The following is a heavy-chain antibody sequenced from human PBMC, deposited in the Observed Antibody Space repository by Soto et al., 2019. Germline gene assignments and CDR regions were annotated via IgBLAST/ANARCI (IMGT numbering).Heavy chain of an antibody. V-gene: IGHV4-39*01. CDR1: GGSISRTTDY. CDR2: IYYSGNT. D-gene: IGHD4-4*01. CDR3: ARRVTRPERFDY. Sequence: QLQLQESAPGLVKPSETLSLTCIVSGGSISRTTDYWGWIRQPPGKGLEWIGNIYYSGNTFYNPSLQSRVTISVDTSKNQFSLKLTSATAADTAVYYCARRVTRPERFDYWGQGALVTVSS. J-gene: IGHJ4*02.